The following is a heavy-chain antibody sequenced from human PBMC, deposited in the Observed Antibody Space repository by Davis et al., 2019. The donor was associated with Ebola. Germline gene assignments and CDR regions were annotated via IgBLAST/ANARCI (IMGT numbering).Heavy chain of an antibody. V-gene: IGHV3-30*03. D-gene: IGHD4-17*01. CDR2: ISSDGGDK. CDR1: GFSFSNYW. J-gene: IGHJ2*01. Sequence: PGGSLRLSCVASGFSFSNYWMTWVRQAPGKGLEWVAVISSDGGDKYYADSVKGRFTISRDNAKNSLYLQMNSLRAEDTAVYYCARDKRSTGPGGTTVTTRYFDLWGRGTLVTVSS. CDR3: ARDKRSTGPGGTTVTTRYFDL.